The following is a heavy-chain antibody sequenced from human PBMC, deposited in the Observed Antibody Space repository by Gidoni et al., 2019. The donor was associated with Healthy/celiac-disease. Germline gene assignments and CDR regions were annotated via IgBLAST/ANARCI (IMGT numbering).Heavy chain of an antibody. Sequence: QVQLVESGGGVVQPWRSLRLSCAASGFTFISYGMHWVRQATGKGLEWVAVIWYDGSNKYYADSVKGRFTISRDNSKNTLYLQMNSLRAEDTAVYYCARDGAVAGSYWYFDLWGRGILVTVSS. J-gene: IGHJ2*01. D-gene: IGHD6-19*01. CDR1: GFTFISYG. CDR3: ARDGAVAGSYWYFDL. CDR2: IWYDGSNK. V-gene: IGHV3-33*01.